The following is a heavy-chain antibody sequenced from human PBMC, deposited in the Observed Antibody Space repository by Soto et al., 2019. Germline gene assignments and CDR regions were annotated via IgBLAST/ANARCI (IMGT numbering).Heavy chain of an antibody. Sequence: SETLSLTCAVSGASISSNAWLSWVRQPPGKGPEWIGEIYHSGSTNYNPSLRSRVTMSVDKSKNQFSLELRSVTAADTAIYYCARVRCVITSCFKDFFDYWGQGTLVTVSS. V-gene: IGHV4-4*02. CDR3: ARVRCVITSCFKDFFDY. CDR2: IYHSGST. D-gene: IGHD3-22*01. J-gene: IGHJ4*02. CDR1: GASISSNAW.